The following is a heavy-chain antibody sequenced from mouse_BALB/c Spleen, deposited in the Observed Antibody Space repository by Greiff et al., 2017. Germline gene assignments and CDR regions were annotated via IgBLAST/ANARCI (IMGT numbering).Heavy chain of an antibody. D-gene: IGHD2-1*01. CDR2: ISYSGST. CDR3: ARENYGNSYWYFDV. CDR1: GYSITSDYA. Sequence: EVKLVESGPGLVKPSQSLSLTCTVTGYSITSDYAWNWIRQFPGNKLEWMGYISYSGSTSYNPSLKSRISITRDTSKNQFFLQLNSVTTEDTATYYCARENYGNSYWYFDVWGAGTTVTVSS. J-gene: IGHJ1*01. V-gene: IGHV3-2*02.